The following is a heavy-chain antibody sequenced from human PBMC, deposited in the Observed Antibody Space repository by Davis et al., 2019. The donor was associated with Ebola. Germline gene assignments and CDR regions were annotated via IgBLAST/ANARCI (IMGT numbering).Heavy chain of an antibody. Sequence: MPSETLSLTCTVSGDSISNYYWSWIRQSPGKGLEWIGYIYYSGSTNYNPSLKTRVTISVDTSKNQFSLKLSSVTAADTAVYYCARAAAWVGATHYWGQGTLVTVSS. J-gene: IGHJ4*02. CDR2: IYYSGST. CDR3: ARAAAWVGATHY. V-gene: IGHV4-59*01. D-gene: IGHD1-26*01. CDR1: GDSISNYY.